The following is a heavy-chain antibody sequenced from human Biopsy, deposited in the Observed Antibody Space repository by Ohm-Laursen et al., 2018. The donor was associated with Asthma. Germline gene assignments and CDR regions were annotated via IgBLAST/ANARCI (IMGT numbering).Heavy chain of an antibody. V-gene: IGHV1-2*06. CDR1: GYPFTDYY. CDR3: ARIKIRIGVGTDRYFDL. Sequence: ASVKVSCKASGYPFTDYYVHWVRQAPGQGLEWMGRIDPNSGGTNYAQKFLGRVTMNRDTSVNTAFMVLSRLRSDDTAVYYCARIKIRIGVGTDRYFDLWGRGTLVTVSS. D-gene: IGHD3-16*01. CDR2: IDPNSGGT. J-gene: IGHJ2*01.